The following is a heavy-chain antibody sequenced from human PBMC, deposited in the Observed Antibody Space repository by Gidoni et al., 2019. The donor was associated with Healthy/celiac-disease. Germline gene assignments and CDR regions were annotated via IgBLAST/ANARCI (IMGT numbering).Heavy chain of an antibody. CDR2: IYPGDSDT. D-gene: IGHD6-13*01. V-gene: IGHV5-51*01. Sequence: EVQLVQSGAEVKKPGASLKISCKGSGYSFTNYWLGWVRQMPGKGLEWMGIIYPGDSDTRYSPSFEGQVTISADKSISTAYLQWTSLKASDTAMYYCARQVAAPVLDYWGQGTLVTVSS. CDR1: GYSFTNYW. CDR3: ARQVAAPVLDY. J-gene: IGHJ4*02.